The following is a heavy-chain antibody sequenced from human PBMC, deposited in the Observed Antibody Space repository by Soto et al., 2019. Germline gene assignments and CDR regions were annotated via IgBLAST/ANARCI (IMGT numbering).Heavy chain of an antibody. D-gene: IGHD3-10*01. CDR3: ARENTMIRGVINPLDD. CDR2: TFYRSDWSH. V-gene: IGHV6-1*01. J-gene: IGHJ4*02. CDR1: GDSVSSTNAV. Sequence: PSQTLSLTCAISGDSVSSTNAVWNWLRQSPSRGLEWLGRTFYRSDWSHDYALSVKSRLTINPDTSKNQFSLQLNSVTPEDTAVYYCARENTMIRGVINPLDDSGQGSLVTVSS.